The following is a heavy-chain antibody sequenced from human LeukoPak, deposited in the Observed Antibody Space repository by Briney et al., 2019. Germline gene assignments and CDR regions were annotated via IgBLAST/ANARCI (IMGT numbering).Heavy chain of an antibody. V-gene: IGHV1-24*01. CDR1: GYTLTELS. J-gene: IGHJ3*02. Sequence: GASVKVSCKVSGYTLTELSMHWVRQAPGKGLEWMGGFDPEDGETIYAQKFQGRVTMTEDTSTDTAYMELSSLRSEDTAVYYCATQYGDFDALDIWGQGTMVTVSS. CDR2: FDPEDGET. D-gene: IGHD4-17*01. CDR3: ATQYGDFDALDI.